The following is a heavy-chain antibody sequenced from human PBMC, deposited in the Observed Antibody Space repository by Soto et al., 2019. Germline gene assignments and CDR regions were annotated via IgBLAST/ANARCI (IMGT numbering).Heavy chain of an antibody. CDR1: GFTFSSYG. V-gene: IGHV3-33*01. Sequence: PGGSLRLSCAASGFTFSSYGMHWVRQAPGKGLEWVAVIWYDGSNKYYADSVKGRFTISRDNSKNTLYLQMNSLRAEDMAVYYCAREIRGGLYCSGGSCYFRAFDIWGQGTMVTVSS. CDR3: AREIRGGLYCSGGSCYFRAFDI. J-gene: IGHJ3*02. D-gene: IGHD2-15*01. CDR2: IWYDGSNK.